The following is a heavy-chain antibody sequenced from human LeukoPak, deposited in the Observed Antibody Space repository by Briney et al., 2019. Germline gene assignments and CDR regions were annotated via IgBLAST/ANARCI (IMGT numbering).Heavy chain of an antibody. CDR2: INWNGGST. CDR3: ARALFGSYYYYYYMDV. D-gene: IGHD1-26*01. J-gene: IGHJ6*03. V-gene: IGHV3-20*04. CDR1: GFTFDDYG. Sequence: GGSLRLSCAASGFTFDDYGMSWVRQAPGKGLEWVSGINWNGGSTGYADSVKGRFTISRDNAKNTLYLQMNSLRAEDTAVYYCARALFGSYYYYYYMDVWGKGTTVTISS.